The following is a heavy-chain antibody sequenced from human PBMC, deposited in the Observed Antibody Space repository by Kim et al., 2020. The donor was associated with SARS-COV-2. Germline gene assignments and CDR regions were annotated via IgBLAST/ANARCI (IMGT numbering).Heavy chain of an antibody. J-gene: IGHJ4*02. D-gene: IGHD2-2*01. Sequence: GESLKISCKGSGYSFTSYWIGWVRQMPGKGLEWMGIIYPGDSDTRYSPSFQGQVTISADKSISTAYLQWSSLKASDTAMYYCARGLYCSSTSCPASSSSFDYWGQGTLVTVSS. V-gene: IGHV5-51*01. CDR3: ARGLYCSSTSCPASSSSFDY. CDR1: GYSFTSYW. CDR2: IYPGDSDT.